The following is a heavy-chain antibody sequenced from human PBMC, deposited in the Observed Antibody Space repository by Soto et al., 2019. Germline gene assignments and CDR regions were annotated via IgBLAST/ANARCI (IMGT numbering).Heavy chain of an antibody. V-gene: IGHV3-7*03. CDR3: AMIILIRYFAN. CDR1: GLTFSHYL. CDR2: IDQGGLET. D-gene: IGHD2-8*01. Sequence: PGGSLRLSCEASGLTFSHYLMSWVRKSPGKGLEWVAFIDQGGLETHYADSVKGRLTLSRDNAKNTVLLEMRSLRAEDTASYYCAMIILIRYFANWGQGTPFTSPQ. J-gene: IGHJ4*02.